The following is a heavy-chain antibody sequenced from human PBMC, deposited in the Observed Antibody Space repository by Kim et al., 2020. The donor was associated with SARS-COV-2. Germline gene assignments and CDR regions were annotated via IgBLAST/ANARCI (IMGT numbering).Heavy chain of an antibody. CDR2: IWYDGSNK. CDR3: ARDDLGYNWNDGSVDY. J-gene: IGHJ4*02. D-gene: IGHD1-1*01. CDR1: GFTFSSYG. V-gene: IGHV3-33*01. Sequence: GGSLRLSCAASGFTFSSYGMHWVRQAPGKGLEWVAVIWYDGSNKYYADSVKGRFTISRDNSKNTLYLQMNSLRAEDTAVYYCARDDLGYNWNDGSVDYWGQGTLATVSS.